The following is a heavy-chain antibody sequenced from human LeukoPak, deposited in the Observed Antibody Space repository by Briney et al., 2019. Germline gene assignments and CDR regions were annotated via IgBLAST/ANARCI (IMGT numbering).Heavy chain of an antibody. CDR3: ARQPEGSSWYSFDY. V-gene: IGHV4-59*08. Sequence: SETLSLTCTVSGGSISSYYWSWIRQPPGKGLEWIGYIHHSGSTNYSPSLKSRVTISVDTSKNRFSLKLSSVTAADTAVYYCARQPEGSSWYSFDYWGQGTLVTVSS. CDR2: IHHSGST. J-gene: IGHJ4*02. CDR1: GGSISSYY. D-gene: IGHD6-13*01.